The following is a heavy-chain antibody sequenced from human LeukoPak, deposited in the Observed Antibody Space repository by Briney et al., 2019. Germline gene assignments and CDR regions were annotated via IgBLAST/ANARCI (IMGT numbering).Heavy chain of an antibody. Sequence: ASVKVSCKASGYTFTSYDINWVRQATGQGLEWMGWMNPNSGNTGYAQKFQGRVTMTRNTYISTAYMELSSLRSEDTAVYYCARGQGVRGVIPGDDYWGQGTLVTVSS. J-gene: IGHJ4*02. CDR3: ARGQGVRGVIPGDDY. CDR2: MNPNSGNT. V-gene: IGHV1-8*01. CDR1: GYTFTSYD. D-gene: IGHD3-10*01.